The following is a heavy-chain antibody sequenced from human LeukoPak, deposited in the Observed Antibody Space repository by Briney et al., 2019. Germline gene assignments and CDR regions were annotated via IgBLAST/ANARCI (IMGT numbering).Heavy chain of an antibody. V-gene: IGHV4-34*01. CDR3: ARENSRSYYYDSSGYRVWAFDI. CDR2: INHSGST. D-gene: IGHD3-22*01. CDR1: GGSFSGYY. Sequence: PSETLSLTCAVYGGSFSGYYWGWIRQPPGKGLEWIGEINHSGSTNYNPSLKSRVTISVDTSKNQFSLKLSSVTAADTAVYYCARENSRSYYYDSSGYRVWAFDIWGQGTMVTVSS. J-gene: IGHJ3*02.